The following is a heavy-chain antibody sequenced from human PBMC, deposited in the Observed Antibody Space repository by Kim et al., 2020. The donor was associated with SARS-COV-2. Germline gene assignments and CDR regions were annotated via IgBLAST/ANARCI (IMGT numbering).Heavy chain of an antibody. J-gene: IGHJ5*02. CDR3: ARGPYSSSLLDWFDP. D-gene: IGHD6-13*01. CDR2: MNPNSGNT. CDR1: GYTFTSYD. Sequence: ASVKVSCKASGYTFTSYDINWVRQATGQGLEWMGWMNPNSGNTGYAQKFQGRVTMTRNTSISTAYMELSSLRSEDTAVYYCARGPYSSSLLDWFDPWGQGTLVTVSS. V-gene: IGHV1-8*01.